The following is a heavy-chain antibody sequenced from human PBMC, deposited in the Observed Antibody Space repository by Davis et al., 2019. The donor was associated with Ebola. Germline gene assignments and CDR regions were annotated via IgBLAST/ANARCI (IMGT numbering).Heavy chain of an antibody. J-gene: IGHJ4*02. Sequence: GESLKISCAASGFTFSSYAMSWVRQAPGKGLEWVSAISGSGGSTYYADSVKGRFTISRDNSKNTLYLQMSSLRAEDTAVYYCARAGGWLQPYYFDYWGQGTLVTVSS. V-gene: IGHV3-23*01. D-gene: IGHD5-24*01. CDR3: ARAGGWLQPYYFDY. CDR2: ISGSGGST. CDR1: GFTFSSYA.